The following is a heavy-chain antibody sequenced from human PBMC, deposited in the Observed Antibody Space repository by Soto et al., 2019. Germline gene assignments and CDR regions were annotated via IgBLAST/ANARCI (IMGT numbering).Heavy chain of an antibody. Sequence: GGSLRLSCAASGFTFSNYDMSWVRQAPGKGLEWVSTIDGSGDSASYADSVRGRFTISRDNSRNTLYLQMNSLRVEDTASYYSAREIVAGAYVETSAFDFGGRETLVTVSS. CDR1: GFTFSNYD. J-gene: IGHJ4*02. V-gene: IGHV3-23*01. D-gene: IGHD3-22*01. CDR3: AREIVAGAYVETSAFDF. CDR2: IDGSGDSA.